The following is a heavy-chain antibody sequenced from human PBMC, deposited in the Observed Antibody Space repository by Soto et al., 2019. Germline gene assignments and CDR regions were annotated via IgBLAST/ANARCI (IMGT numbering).Heavy chain of an antibody. D-gene: IGHD3-9*01. CDR1: GFTFSSYG. CDR2: ISYDGSNK. J-gene: IGHJ4*02. V-gene: IGHV3-30*18. Sequence: QVQLVESGGGVVQPGRSLRLSCAASGFTFSSYGMHWVRQAPGKGLEWVAVISYDGSNKYYADSVKGRFTISRDNSKKTLYLQMNSLRAEDTAVYYCAKDDRVGYYDILTGYYMGGLFDYWGQGTLVTVSS. CDR3: AKDDRVGYYDILTGYYMGGLFDY.